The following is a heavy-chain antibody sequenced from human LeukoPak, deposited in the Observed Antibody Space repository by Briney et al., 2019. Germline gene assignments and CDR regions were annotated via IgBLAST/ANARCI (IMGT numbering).Heavy chain of an antibody. CDR1: GFSFSNYA. CDR2: ISYDGSNK. CDR3: ARDHYYGSGSYTAFDF. V-gene: IGHV3-30*04. D-gene: IGHD3-10*01. Sequence: PGGSLRLSCAASGFSFSNYAIHWVRQAPGKGLEWVAVISYDGSNKYYADSVKGRFTISRDNSKNTLYLQVNSLRGEDTAVYYCARDHYYGSGSYTAFDFWGQGTLVTVSS. J-gene: IGHJ4*02.